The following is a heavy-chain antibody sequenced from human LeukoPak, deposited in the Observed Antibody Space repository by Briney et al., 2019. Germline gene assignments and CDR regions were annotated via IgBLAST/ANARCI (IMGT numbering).Heavy chain of an antibody. CDR2: IIPILGIA. CDR3: ARDIWSAMFSSNRYMDV. Sequence: GASVKVSCKASGGTFSSYAISWVRQAPGQGLEWMGRIIPILGIANYAQKFQGRVTITADKSTSTAYMELSSLRSEDTAVYYCARDIWSAMFSSNRYMDVWGKGTTVTVSS. D-gene: IGHD3-10*02. CDR1: GGTFSSYA. J-gene: IGHJ6*03. V-gene: IGHV1-69*04.